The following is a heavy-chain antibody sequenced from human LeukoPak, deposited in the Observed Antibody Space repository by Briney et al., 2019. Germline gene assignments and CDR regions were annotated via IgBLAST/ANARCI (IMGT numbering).Heavy chain of an antibody. D-gene: IGHD2-15*01. V-gene: IGHV3-30*02. CDR2: IRDDEIYK. CDR3: AKDRCSSGSCSLDY. J-gene: IGHJ4*02. Sequence: PGGSLRLSCAASGFTFSSYGMHWVRQAPGKGLEWVAFIRDDEIYKYYADSVKGRITISRDNSKNTLYLQMNSLRAEDTAVYFCAKDRCSSGSCSLDYWGQGTLVTVSS. CDR1: GFTFSSYG.